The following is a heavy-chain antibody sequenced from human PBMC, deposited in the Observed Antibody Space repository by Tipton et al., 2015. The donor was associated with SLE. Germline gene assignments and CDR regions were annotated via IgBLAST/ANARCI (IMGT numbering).Heavy chain of an antibody. CDR3: ARGYCSSTSCYYYYMDV. D-gene: IGHD2-2*01. CDR2: IYYSGST. J-gene: IGHJ6*03. V-gene: IGHV4-39*07. CDR1: SGSISSSSYY. Sequence: TLSLTCTVSSGSISSSSYYWGWIRQPPGKGLEWIGSIYYSGSTYYNPSLKSRVTISVDTSKNQFSLKLSSVTAADTAVYYCARGYCSSTSCYYYYMDVWGKGTTVTVSS.